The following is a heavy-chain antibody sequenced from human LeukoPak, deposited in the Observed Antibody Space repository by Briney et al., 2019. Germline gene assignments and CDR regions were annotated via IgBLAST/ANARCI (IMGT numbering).Heavy chain of an antibody. Sequence: SETLSLTCTVSGGYISSYYWSWIRQPPGKGLEWIGYIYYSGSTNYNPSLKSRVTISVDTSKNQFSLKLSSVTAADTAVYYCARHYPQYYYDSSGYYPGGYFDYWGQGTLVTVSS. CDR3: ARHYPQYYYDSSGYYPGGYFDY. V-gene: IGHV4-59*01. CDR1: GGYISSYY. D-gene: IGHD3-22*01. CDR2: IYYSGST. J-gene: IGHJ4*02.